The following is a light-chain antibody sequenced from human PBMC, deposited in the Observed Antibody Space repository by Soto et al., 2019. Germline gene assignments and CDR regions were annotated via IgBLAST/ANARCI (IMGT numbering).Light chain of an antibody. CDR1: QSISNW. Sequence: DIQMTQSPSTLSASVGDRVTITCRASQSISNWLAWYHQKPGKAPKLLIYKASSLESGVPSRFSGSGSGTEFTPTISSLQPDDFATYYCQQYNSYWTFGQGTKVEIK. CDR2: KAS. CDR3: QQYNSYWT. V-gene: IGKV1-5*03. J-gene: IGKJ1*01.